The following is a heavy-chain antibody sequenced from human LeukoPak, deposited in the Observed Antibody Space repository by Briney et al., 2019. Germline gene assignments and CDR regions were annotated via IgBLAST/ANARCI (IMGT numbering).Heavy chain of an antibody. J-gene: IGHJ4*02. CDR3: ARISPENYSGSYPFDY. V-gene: IGHV2-70*04. CDR1: GFSLSTSGMR. CDR2: IDWDDDK. D-gene: IGHD1-26*01. Sequence: SGPTLVNPTQTLTLTCTFSGFSLSTSGMRVNWIRQPPGKALEWLSPIDWDDDKFYSTSLKTRLTISQDTSKNQVVLTLTNMDPVDTATYYCARISPENYSGSYPFDYWGQGTLVTVSS.